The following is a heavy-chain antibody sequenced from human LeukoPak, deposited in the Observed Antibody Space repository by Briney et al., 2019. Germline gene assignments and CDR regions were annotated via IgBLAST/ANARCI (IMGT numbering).Heavy chain of an antibody. J-gene: IGHJ4*02. D-gene: IGHD2-21*02. CDR2: INPDTGDK. CDR1: GYTFTNYH. Sequence: ASVKVSCKASGYTFTNYHINWVRQASGQGLEWMTWINPDTGDKGYARKFQDRVTITTDTSISTAYMELSSLSSGDTAVYFCARTTSMTASGYDYWGQGTLVTVSS. CDR3: ARTTSMTASGYDY. V-gene: IGHV1-8*03.